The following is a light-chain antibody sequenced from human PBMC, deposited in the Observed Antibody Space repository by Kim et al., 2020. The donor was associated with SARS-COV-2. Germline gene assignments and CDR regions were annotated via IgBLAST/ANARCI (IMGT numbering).Light chain of an antibody. CDR2: RNN. CDR3: AAWDDSLSRSV. Sequence: QSVLTQPPSASGTPGQRVTISCSGSSSNIGSNYVYWYQQLPGTAPKLLIYRNNQRPSGVPDRFSGSKSGTSASLAISGLRSEDEADYYCAAWDDSLSRSVFAGGTYLTVL. V-gene: IGLV1-47*01. CDR1: SSNIGSNY. J-gene: IGLJ7*01.